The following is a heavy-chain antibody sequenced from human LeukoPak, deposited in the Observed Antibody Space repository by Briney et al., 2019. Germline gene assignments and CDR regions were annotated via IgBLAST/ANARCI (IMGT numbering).Heavy chain of an antibody. CDR3: ARGPRYFDSSGYYFDY. CDR2: ISSRGDT. V-gene: IGHV4-59*01. D-gene: IGHD3-22*01. CDR1: GGSISSYY. J-gene: IGHJ4*02. Sequence: SETLSLTCTVSGGSISSYYWSWIRQPPGKGLEWIGYISSRGDTNYNPSLKSRVTISRDTSKNHVSLNLNSITAADTAVYSCARGPRYFDSSGYYFDYWGQGLLVTVSS.